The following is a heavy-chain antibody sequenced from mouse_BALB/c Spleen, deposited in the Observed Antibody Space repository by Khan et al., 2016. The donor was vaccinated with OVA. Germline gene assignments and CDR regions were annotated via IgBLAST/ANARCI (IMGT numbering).Heavy chain of an antibody. CDR1: GYTFTSYW. J-gene: IGHJ3*01. CDR2: IDPYDSET. V-gene: IGHV1-52*01. Sequence: QVRLQQSGAELVRPGASVKLSCEASGYTFTSYWMNWVKQSPEQGLEWIGRIDPYDSETHYNQNFKDKAILTVDKSSSTAYMQLSSLTYEDSAVYYCARDPFAYWGQGTLVTVSA. CDR3: ARDPFAY.